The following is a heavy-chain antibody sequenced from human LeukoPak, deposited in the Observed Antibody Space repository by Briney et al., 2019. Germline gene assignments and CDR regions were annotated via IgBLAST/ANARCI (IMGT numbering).Heavy chain of an antibody. CDR1: GFTFSTYT. V-gene: IGHV3-21*01. CDR2: ISSSSIYI. CDR3: ARVNGDYERGGAPDY. J-gene: IGHJ4*02. Sequence: GGSLRLSCAASGFTFSTYTMNWVRQAPGKGLEWVSSISSSSIYIYYTDSVKGRFTISRDNARNSVYLQMNNLRAVDTAVYYCARVNGDYERGGAPDYWGQGTLVTVSS. D-gene: IGHD4-17*01.